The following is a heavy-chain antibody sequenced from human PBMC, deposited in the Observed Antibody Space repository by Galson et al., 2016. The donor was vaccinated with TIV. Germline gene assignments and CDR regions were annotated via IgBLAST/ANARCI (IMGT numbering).Heavy chain of an antibody. CDR1: GDSVSNNVVA. CDR3: ARGTGVWGDGWFLP. CDR2: TYYRSKWYN. J-gene: IGHJ5*02. Sequence: AISGDSVSNNVVAWNWLRQSPSRGLEWLGRTYYRSKWYNDYAISVKSRLIINADTSNNQVSLQLNSVTPEDTAVYHCARGTGVWGDGWFLPWGQGTLVTVSS. D-gene: IGHD6-13*01. V-gene: IGHV6-1*01.